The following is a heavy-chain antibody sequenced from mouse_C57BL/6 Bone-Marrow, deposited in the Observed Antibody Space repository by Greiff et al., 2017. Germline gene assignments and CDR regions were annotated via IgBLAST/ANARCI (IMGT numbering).Heavy chain of an antibody. CDR2: IDPSDSYT. V-gene: IGHV1-50*01. J-gene: IGHJ2*01. Sequence: QVQLQQPGAELVKPGASVKLSCKASGYTFTSYWMQWVKQRPGQGLEWIGEIDPSDSYTNYNQKFKGKAKLTVDTSSSTAYMQLSSLTSEDSAVYYCARGYFDYWGQGTTLTVSS. CDR1: GYTFTSYW. CDR3: ARGYFDY.